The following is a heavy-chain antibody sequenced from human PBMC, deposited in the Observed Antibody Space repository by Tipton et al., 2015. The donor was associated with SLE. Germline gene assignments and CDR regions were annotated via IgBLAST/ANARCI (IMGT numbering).Heavy chain of an antibody. Sequence: TLSLTCTVSGGSISPYHWNWLRQPPGQGLQWIGRIFDSGYINYNPSLQNRVTISLDTSKNQMSLKVTSMTAADTAVYFCARVMTGSRSDFWGRGTLVTVSP. J-gene: IGHJ4*02. D-gene: IGHD1-26*01. V-gene: IGHV4-59*01. CDR3: ARVMTGSRSDF. CDR2: IFDSGYI. CDR1: GGSISPYH.